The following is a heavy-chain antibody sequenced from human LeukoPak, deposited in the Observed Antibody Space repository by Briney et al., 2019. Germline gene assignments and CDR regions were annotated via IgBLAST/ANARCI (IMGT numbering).Heavy chain of an antibody. D-gene: IGHD6-13*01. V-gene: IGHV4-39*01. Sequence: SETLSLTCSVSGGSIGRSSYYWGWTRQPPGKGLEWIGSIYYSGGTYYNPSLKSRVTISVDTSRNQFSLKLGSVTAADTAVYYCARHGSIATGASTYWGQGTLVTVSS. CDR2: IYYSGGT. CDR1: GGSIGRSSYY. CDR3: ARHGSIATGASTY. J-gene: IGHJ4*02.